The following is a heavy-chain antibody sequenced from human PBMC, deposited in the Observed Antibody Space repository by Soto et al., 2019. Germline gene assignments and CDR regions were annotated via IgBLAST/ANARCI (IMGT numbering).Heavy chain of an antibody. CDR2: INHSGST. D-gene: IGHD3-10*01. J-gene: IGHJ6*02. CDR1: GGSFSGYY. CDR3: ARDSKTYYYGSGSYYNFGYYYYGMDV. V-gene: IGHV4-34*01. Sequence: PSETLSLTCAVYGGSFSGYYWSWIRQPPGKGLEWIGEINHSGSTIYNPSLKSRVTISVDTSKNQFSLKLSSVTAADTAVYYCARDSKTYYYGSGSYYNFGYYYYGMDVWGQGTTVTVSS.